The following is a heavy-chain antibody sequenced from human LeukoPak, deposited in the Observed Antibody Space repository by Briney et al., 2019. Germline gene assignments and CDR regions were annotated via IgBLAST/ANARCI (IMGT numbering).Heavy chain of an antibody. CDR3: ARDSTTSGWYEVGY. D-gene: IGHD6-19*01. V-gene: IGHV3-23*01. CDR1: GFTFSSYA. J-gene: IGHJ4*02. Sequence: GGSLRLSCAASGFTFSSYAMSWVRQAPGMGLECVSVIADDGTTYYADSVKGRFTISRDNSKNIVFLQMNSLSAEDTAVYYCARDSTTSGWYEVGYWGQGTLVTVSS. CDR2: IADDGTT.